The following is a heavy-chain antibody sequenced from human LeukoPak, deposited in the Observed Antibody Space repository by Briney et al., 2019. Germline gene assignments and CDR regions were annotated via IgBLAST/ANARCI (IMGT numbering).Heavy chain of an antibody. CDR1: GFTFSSYA. D-gene: IGHD2-2*01. Sequence: GGSLRLSCAASGFTFSSYAMHWVRQAPGKGLEWVAVISYGGSNKYYADSVKGRFTISRDNSKNTLYLQMNSLRAEDTAVYYCARDGGSSTSWYSYWGQGTLVTVSS. V-gene: IGHV3-30*04. CDR2: ISYGGSNK. CDR3: ARDGGSSTSWYSY. J-gene: IGHJ4*02.